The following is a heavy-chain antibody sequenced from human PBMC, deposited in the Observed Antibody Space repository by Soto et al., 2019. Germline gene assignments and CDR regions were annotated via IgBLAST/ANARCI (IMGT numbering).Heavy chain of an antibody. CDR2: IYHSGST. D-gene: IGHD4-17*01. V-gene: IGHV4-4*02. Sequence: PSETLSLTCAVSGASISSAHWWNLVRQPPGKGLEWIGEIYHSGSTNYNPSLQSRVTVSVDRSKNQFSLKLSSVTAADTAVYYCARAHYGDYGYGMDVWGQGTTVTVSS. CDR3: ARAHYGDYGYGMDV. J-gene: IGHJ6*02. CDR1: GASISSAHW.